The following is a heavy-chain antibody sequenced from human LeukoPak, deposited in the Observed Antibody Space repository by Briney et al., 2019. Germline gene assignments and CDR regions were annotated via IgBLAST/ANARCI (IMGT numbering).Heavy chain of an antibody. J-gene: IGHJ1*01. CDR3: ARDHYYDSSGYTFRH. CDR2: NSAYSVNT. V-gene: IGHV1-18*01. Sequence: ASVKVSCKASGYTFTSYGISWVRQAPGQGLEWMGWNSAYSVNTNYAQKFQGRVTMTTDTSTSTAYMELSSLRSEDTAVYYCARDHYYDSSGYTFRHWGQGTLVTVSS. D-gene: IGHD3-22*01. CDR1: GYTFTSYG.